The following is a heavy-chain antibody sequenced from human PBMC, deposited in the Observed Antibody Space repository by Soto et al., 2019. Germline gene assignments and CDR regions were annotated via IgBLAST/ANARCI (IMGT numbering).Heavy chain of an antibody. CDR1: GFSLSTSGVG. V-gene: IGHV2-5*02. D-gene: IGHD3-22*01. J-gene: IGHJ4*02. CDR3: ARAHYYDSSGSYDY. CDR2: IYWDDDK. Sequence: QITLKESGPTLVKPTQTLTLTCTFSGFSLSTSGVGVGWIRQPPGKALEWLALIYWDDDKRYSPSLKSRLTTXKXTXKNQVVLTVTNMDPVDAATYYCARAHYYDSSGSYDYWGQGTLVTVSS.